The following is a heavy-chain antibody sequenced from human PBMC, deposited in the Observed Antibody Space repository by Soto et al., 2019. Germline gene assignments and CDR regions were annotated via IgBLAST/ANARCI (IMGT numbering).Heavy chain of an antibody. CDR2: TTDNDGDR. CDR1: GITFRSRA. CDR3: ARGSSDSYPGSRIFDL. Sequence: PGGSLRLSCVASGITFRSRAMSWVRQVPGEGLEWVSVTTDNDGDRKYADSVRGRFTISRDNSKNTLYLQMSSLRAEDSAVYYCARGSSDSYPGSRIFDLWGRGTRVTVSS. V-gene: IGHV3-23*01. D-gene: IGHD3-10*01. J-gene: IGHJ4*02.